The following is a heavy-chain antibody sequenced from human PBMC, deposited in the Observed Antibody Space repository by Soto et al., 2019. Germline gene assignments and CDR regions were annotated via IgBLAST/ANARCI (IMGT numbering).Heavy chain of an antibody. D-gene: IGHD3-16*01. CDR2: IHPSGDTK. Sequence: QVQLVQSGAEVKEPGASVKVSCKASGYTFQNYHMHWVRQAPGQGLEWMGIIHPSGDTKTYAQKFQGRLAMTRDTPTTTAYMELSSLTSEDTAVYFCARDLWGSWTVDYGGHGTLVTVSS. V-gene: IGHV1-46*02. CDR1: GYTFQNYH. CDR3: ARDLWGSWTVDY. J-gene: IGHJ4*03.